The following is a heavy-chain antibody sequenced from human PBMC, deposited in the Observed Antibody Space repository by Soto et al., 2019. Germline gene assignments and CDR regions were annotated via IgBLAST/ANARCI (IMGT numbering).Heavy chain of an antibody. CDR1: GFSLTTSGVG. D-gene: IGHD3-3*01. Sequence: QITLNESGPTQVKPRQTLKLTCTFSGFSLTTSGVGVGWIRQSPGKAPEWLALIYWDDDKRYGPSLKSRLTITKDTSKNQVVLTMADLDPADTATYYCAHRVLRTVFGLVTTTAIYFDFWGQGTPVAVSS. CDR3: AHRVLRTVFGLVTTTAIYFDF. J-gene: IGHJ4*02. V-gene: IGHV2-5*05. CDR2: IYWDDDK.